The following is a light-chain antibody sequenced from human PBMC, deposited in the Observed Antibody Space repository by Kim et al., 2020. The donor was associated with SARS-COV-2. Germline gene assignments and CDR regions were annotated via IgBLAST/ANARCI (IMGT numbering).Light chain of an antibody. CDR3: QHYNMWPPEGT. J-gene: IGKJ1*01. CDR1: QSIRSN. V-gene: IGKV3-15*01. CDR2: DVF. Sequence: PGERATLSCRASQSIRSNLAWYQQKPGQAPRLLIYDVFARATGIPARFSGSGSGTEFTLTISSLQSEDSAVYYCQHYNMWPPEGTFGQGTKVDIK.